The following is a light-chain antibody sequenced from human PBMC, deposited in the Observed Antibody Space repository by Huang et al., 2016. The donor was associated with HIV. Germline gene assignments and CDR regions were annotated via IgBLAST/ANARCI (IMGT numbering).Light chain of an antibody. CDR1: RSVSTN. V-gene: IGKV3-15*01. CDR3: HQYNNWLLS. CDR2: GSS. Sequence: EIVMTQSPATLSVSPGERVTLSCRANRSVSTNLAWYQQRPGQAPSLLLYGSSTRAPGIPARFSGSGSGTDFSLTISSLQSEDFALYYCHQYNNWLLSFGGGTRVDI. J-gene: IGKJ4*01.